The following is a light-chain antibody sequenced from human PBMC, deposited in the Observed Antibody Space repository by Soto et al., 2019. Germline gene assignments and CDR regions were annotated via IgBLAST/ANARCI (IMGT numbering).Light chain of an antibody. V-gene: IGKV1-6*01. CDR3: LQDYNYPQAS. CDR1: QGIRKD. Sequence: AVQMMQSPSSLSASVGDRVTITCRASQGIRKDLGWYQQKPGKAPKVLIYGASNLHSGVPTRFSGSGSGTEFTLTISNLQPEDVATYYCLQDYNYPQASFGQGTKVEMK. CDR2: GAS. J-gene: IGKJ2*01.